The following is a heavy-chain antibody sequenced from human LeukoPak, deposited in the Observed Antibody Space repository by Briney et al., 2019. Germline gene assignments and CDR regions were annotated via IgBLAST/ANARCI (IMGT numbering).Heavy chain of an antibody. Sequence: GSLRLSCAGSGFTPSNCAMSWIRQPPGKGLEWIGYIYYSGSTNYNPSLKSRVTISVDTSKNQFSLKLSSVTAADTAVYYCARDLGTFDYWGQGTLVTVSS. D-gene: IGHD7-27*01. CDR3: ARDLGTFDY. CDR1: GFTPSNCA. V-gene: IGHV4-59*01. J-gene: IGHJ4*02. CDR2: IYYSGST.